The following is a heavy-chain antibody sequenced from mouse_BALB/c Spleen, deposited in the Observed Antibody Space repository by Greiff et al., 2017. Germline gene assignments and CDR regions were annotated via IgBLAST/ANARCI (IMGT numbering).Heavy chain of an antibody. V-gene: IGHV1S137*01. J-gene: IGHJ4*01. D-gene: IGHD1-1*01. CDR2: ISTYYGDA. CDR3: ARKRYDYYAMDY. CDR1: GYTFTDYA. Sequence: VKLQESGAELVRPGVSVKISCKGSGYTFTDYAMHWVKQSHAKSLEWIGVISTYYGDASYNQKFKGKATMTVDKSSSTAYMELARLTSEDSAIYYCARKRYDYYAMDYWGQGTSVTVSS.